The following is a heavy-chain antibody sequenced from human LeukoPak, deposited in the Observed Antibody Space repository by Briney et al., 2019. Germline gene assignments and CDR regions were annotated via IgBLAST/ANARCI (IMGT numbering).Heavy chain of an antibody. J-gene: IGHJ4*02. Sequence: GASVKVSCKASGYTFTSYYMHWVRQAPGQGLEWMGIINPSGGSTSYAQKFQGRVTMTRDTSTSTVYMELSSLRSEDTAVYYCARVQVVDTAMVTSDYWGQRTLVTVSS. CDR3: ARVQVVDTAMVTSDY. CDR2: INPSGGST. CDR1: GYTFTSYY. V-gene: IGHV1-46*01. D-gene: IGHD5-18*01.